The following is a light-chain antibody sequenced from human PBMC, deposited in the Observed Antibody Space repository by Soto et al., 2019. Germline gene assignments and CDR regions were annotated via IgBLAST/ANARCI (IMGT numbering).Light chain of an antibody. CDR2: DAS. Sequence: DIQMTQSPSTLSASVGDRVTITCRASQSISSWLAWYQQKPGKAPKLLIYDASNLESGVPSRFSGSGSGTEFTLTISSLQPDDFATYYCQQSYSTPWTFGQGTKVEIK. V-gene: IGKV1-5*01. J-gene: IGKJ1*01. CDR1: QSISSW. CDR3: QQSYSTPWT.